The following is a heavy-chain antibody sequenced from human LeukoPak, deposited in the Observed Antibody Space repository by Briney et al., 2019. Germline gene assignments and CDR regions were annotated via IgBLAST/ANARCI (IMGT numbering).Heavy chain of an antibody. CDR1: GYSFTSYW. D-gene: IGHD6-13*01. V-gene: IGHV5-51*01. Sequence: GESLKISCRGSGYSFTSYWIAWVRQMPGKGLEWMGITNPGDSDTRYSPSFQGQVTISADKSISTAYLQWSSLKASDTAMYYCARPGEAAGTGLDAFDIWGQGTMVTVSS. J-gene: IGHJ3*02. CDR3: ARPGEAAGTGLDAFDI. CDR2: TNPGDSDT.